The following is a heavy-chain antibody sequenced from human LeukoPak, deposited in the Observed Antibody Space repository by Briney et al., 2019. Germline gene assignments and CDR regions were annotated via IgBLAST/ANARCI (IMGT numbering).Heavy chain of an antibody. J-gene: IGHJ4*02. D-gene: IGHD2-15*01. CDR2: IYTSGST. CDR3: ARGCSGGSCYYRY. CDR1: GGSLSSYY. V-gene: IGHV4-4*07. Sequence: PSETLSLTRTVSGGSLSSYYWSWIRQPAGKALEWIGRIYTSGSTNYNPSLKTRVTMSVDTSKNQISLKLSSVTAADTAVYYCARGCSGGSCYYRYWGQGTLVTVSS.